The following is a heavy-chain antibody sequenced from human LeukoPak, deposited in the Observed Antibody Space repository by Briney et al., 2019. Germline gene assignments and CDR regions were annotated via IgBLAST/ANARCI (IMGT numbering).Heavy chain of an antibody. Sequence: GRSLRLSCAASGFTFRSHGMHWVRQAPGKGLEWVAIIWYDGSNKYYADSVKGRFTIPRDNSKNTLYLQMNSLRAEDTAVYYCARDRAAARMDVWGKGTTVTVSS. CDR1: GFTFRSHG. V-gene: IGHV3-33*01. J-gene: IGHJ6*04. CDR2: IWYDGSNK. CDR3: ARDRAAARMDV. D-gene: IGHD6-13*01.